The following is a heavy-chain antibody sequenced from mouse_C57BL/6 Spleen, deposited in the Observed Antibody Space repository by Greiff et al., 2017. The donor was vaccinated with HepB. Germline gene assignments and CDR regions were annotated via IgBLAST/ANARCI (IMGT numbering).Heavy chain of an antibody. CDR1: GYSITSGYD. V-gene: IGHV3-1*01. CDR3: AREGYYGSPFAY. Sequence: EVQVVESGPGMVKPSQSLSLTCTVTGYSITSGYDWHWIRHFPGNKLEWMGYISYSGSTNYNPSLKSRISITHDTSKNHFFLKLNSVTTEDTATYYCAREGYYGSPFAYWGQGTLVTVSA. D-gene: IGHD1-1*01. CDR2: ISYSGST. J-gene: IGHJ3*01.